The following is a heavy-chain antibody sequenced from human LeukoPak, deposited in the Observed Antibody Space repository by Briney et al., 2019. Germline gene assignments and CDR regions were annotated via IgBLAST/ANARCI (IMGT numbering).Heavy chain of an antibody. CDR3: ARGSGYYYDSSGSQFDY. D-gene: IGHD3-22*01. Sequence: ASVKVSCKASGYTFTSYDINWVRQATGQGLEWMGWMNPNRGNTGYAQKFQGRVTMTRNTSISTAYMELSSLRSEDTAVYYCARGSGYYYDSSGSQFDYWGQGTLVTVSS. V-gene: IGHV1-8*01. J-gene: IGHJ4*02. CDR1: GYTFTSYD. CDR2: MNPNRGNT.